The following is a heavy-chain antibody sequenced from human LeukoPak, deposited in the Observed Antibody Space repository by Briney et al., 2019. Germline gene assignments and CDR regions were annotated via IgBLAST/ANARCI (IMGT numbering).Heavy chain of an antibody. CDR1: GYTFTDYH. CDR2: INPNSGGT. D-gene: IGHD5-12*01. Sequence: ASVKVSCKASGYTFTDYHIHWVRRAPGQGLEWVGWINPNSGGTNYAQKLQGRVTMTTDTSTSTAYMELRSLRSDDTAVYYCAREWNGYGFFDYWGQGTLVTVSS. J-gene: IGHJ4*02. V-gene: IGHV1-2*02. CDR3: AREWNGYGFFDY.